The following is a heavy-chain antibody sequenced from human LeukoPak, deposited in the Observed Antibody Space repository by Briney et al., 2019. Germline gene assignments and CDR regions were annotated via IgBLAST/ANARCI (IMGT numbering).Heavy chain of an antibody. D-gene: IGHD3-3*01. Sequence: GGSLRLSCAASGFTFSSYSMNWVRQAPGKGLEWVSSISTSSSYIYYADSVKGRFTISRDNAKNSLYLQMNSLRAEDTAVYYCARLITIFGVENWFDPWGQGTLVTVSS. CDR1: GFTFSSYS. J-gene: IGHJ5*02. CDR3: ARLITIFGVENWFDP. CDR2: ISTSSSYI. V-gene: IGHV3-21*01.